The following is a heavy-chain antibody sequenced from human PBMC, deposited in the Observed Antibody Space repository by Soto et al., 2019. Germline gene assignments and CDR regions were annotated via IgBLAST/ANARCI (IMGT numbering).Heavy chain of an antibody. CDR3: ARRYGWLYFDY. J-gene: IGHJ4*02. V-gene: IGHV4-39*01. Sequence: PSETLSLTCTVSGDTISSSNYFWGWLRQPPGKGLEWIGTIFYSGSTYYNPSLKSRVTISVDTSKNQFSLRLISVTAADTALYYCARRYGWLYFDYWGQGSLVTVSS. CDR2: IFYSGST. D-gene: IGHD6-19*01. CDR1: GDTISSSNYF.